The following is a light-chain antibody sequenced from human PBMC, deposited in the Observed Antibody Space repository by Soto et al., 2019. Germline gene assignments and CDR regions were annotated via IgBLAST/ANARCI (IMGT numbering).Light chain of an antibody. CDR3: SSYAGSNILV. V-gene: IGLV2-8*01. CDR1: SSDVGGYNY. J-gene: IGLJ3*02. Sequence: QSALTQPPSASGSPGQSVTISCTGTSSDVGGYNYVSWYQRHPGKAPQLMIYEVTKRPSGVPDRFSGYKSGNTASLTVSGLQAEEEADYYCSSYAGSNILVFGGGTKLTVL. CDR2: EVT.